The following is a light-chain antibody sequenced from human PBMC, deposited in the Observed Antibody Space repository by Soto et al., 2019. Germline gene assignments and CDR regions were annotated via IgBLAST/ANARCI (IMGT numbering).Light chain of an antibody. CDR3: QQYNNWPRT. V-gene: IGKV3-15*01. CDR1: QSVSSN. J-gene: IGKJ1*01. CDR2: GAS. Sequence: EIVMTQSPATLSWSPGERATRSCTASQSVSSNLAWYQQKPGQAPRLLIYGASTRATGIPARFSGSGSGTEFTLTISSLQSEDFAVYYCQQYNNWPRTFGQGTKVDIK.